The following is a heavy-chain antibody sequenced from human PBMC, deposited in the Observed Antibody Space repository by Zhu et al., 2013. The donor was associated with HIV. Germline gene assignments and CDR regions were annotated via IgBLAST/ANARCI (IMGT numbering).Heavy chain of an antibody. D-gene: IGHD2-15*01. Sequence: QVQLVQSGDEMKMPGASVKVSCKASGYTFTGYYLHWVRQAPGQGFEWVGWINPNSGGTKSAQKFQGRLTMARDTSISTVYLHLTRLSLADTAVYYCARGPLVGVGGDWMDPWGQGIPLTVSS. J-gene: IGHJ5*02. V-gene: IGHV1-2*02. CDR2: INPNSGGT. CDR3: ARGPLVGVGGDWMDP. CDR1: GYTFTGYY.